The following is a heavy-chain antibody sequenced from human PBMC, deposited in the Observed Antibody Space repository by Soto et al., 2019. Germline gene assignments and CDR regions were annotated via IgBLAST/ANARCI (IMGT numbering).Heavy chain of an antibody. CDR1: GFTFSSYS. Sequence: GGSLRLSCAASGFTFSSYSMNWVRQAPGKGLEWVSYISSSSSTIYYADSVKGRFTISRDNAKNSLYLQMNSLRAEDTAVYYCARDQGDPSLLWFGEPSPDYYYYMDVWGKGTTVTVSS. D-gene: IGHD3-10*01. CDR3: ARDQGDPSLLWFGEPSPDYYYYMDV. J-gene: IGHJ6*03. V-gene: IGHV3-48*01. CDR2: ISSSSSTI.